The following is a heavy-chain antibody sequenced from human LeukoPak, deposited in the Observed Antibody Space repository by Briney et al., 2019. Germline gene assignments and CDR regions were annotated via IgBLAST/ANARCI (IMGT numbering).Heavy chain of an antibody. CDR1: GITFDDYA. J-gene: IGHJ3*02. D-gene: IGHD2-15*01. V-gene: IGHV3-9*01. CDR2: ISWNSVSI. Sequence: GGSLRLSCAASGITFDDYAMYWVRQGPGKGLEWVAGISWNSVSIGYADSVKGRFTISRDNAKNSLYLQMNSQRNEDTALYYCAKELGGGSDGLDIWGQGTMVTVSS. CDR3: AKELGGGSDGLDI.